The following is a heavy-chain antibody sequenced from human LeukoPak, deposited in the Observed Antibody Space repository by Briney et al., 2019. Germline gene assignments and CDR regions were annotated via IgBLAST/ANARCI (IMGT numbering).Heavy chain of an antibody. V-gene: IGHV1-46*01. CDR3: ARCARVSSWYCDGFDY. Sequence: WASVKVSCKASGYTFTSYYMNWVRQAPGQGLEWMGISNPSGGSPSYAQKFQGRVSMTRDTSTSTVDMELSSLRSEDTAVYYCARCARVSSWYCDGFDYWGQGTLLTVSS. D-gene: IGHD6-13*01. CDR1: GYTFTSYY. J-gene: IGHJ4*02. CDR2: SNPSGGSP.